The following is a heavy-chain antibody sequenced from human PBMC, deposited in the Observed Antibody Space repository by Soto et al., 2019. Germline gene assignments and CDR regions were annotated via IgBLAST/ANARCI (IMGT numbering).Heavy chain of an antibody. CDR1: GGSISSAAYC. CDR3: ARGPSGDKIDY. Sequence: QVQLQESGPRLVSPSQTLSLTCTVSGGSISSAAYCWSWIRQSPDKGLEWIGHIYDGGTTYSSPSLKGRVTISADTSETQFSLKLRSVSAAHTAAYYCARGPSGDKIDYWGQGIQVTVSS. V-gene: IGHV4-30-4*01. CDR2: IYDGGTT. J-gene: IGHJ4*02. D-gene: IGHD7-27*01.